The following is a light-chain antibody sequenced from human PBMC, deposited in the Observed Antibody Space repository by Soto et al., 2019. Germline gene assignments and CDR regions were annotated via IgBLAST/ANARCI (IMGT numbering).Light chain of an antibody. V-gene: IGLV2-14*01. CDR1: SSDVGGSNY. CDR2: EVS. CDR3: SSYTGSTLVL. Sequence: QSALTQPASVSGSPGQSITISCTGTSSDVGGSNYVSWYQQHPGKAPKLLIFEVSNRPSGVSNRFSGSKSGNTASLTISGLQAEDEDDYYCSSYTGSTLVLFGGGTKLTVL. J-gene: IGLJ2*01.